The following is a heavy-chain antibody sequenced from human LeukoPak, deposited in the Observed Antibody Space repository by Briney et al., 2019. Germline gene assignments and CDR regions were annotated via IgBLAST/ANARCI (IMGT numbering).Heavy chain of an antibody. V-gene: IGHV3-23*01. Sequence: PGGSLRLSCAASGFTFSSSAMSWVRQAPGKGLEWVAGISDSGGRMYYPDSVKGRFTISRDNGKNSLYLQMNTLRAEDTAVYYCAGARGWEFSSWGQGTLVTVSS. CDR1: GFTFSSSA. CDR2: ISDSGGRM. CDR3: AGARGWEFSS. D-gene: IGHD1-26*01. J-gene: IGHJ5*02.